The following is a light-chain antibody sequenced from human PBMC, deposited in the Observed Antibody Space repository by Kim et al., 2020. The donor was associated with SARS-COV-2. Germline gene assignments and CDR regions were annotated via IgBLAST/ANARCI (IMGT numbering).Light chain of an antibody. CDR2: EDY. V-gene: IGLV6-57*01. CDR1: SGNIASNF. CDR3: QSYDATNQV. J-gene: IGLJ3*02. Sequence: NFMLTQHHSVSDSPGKTVTISCTRSSGNIASNFVQWYQQRPGSSPTIVIYEDYQRPSGVPDRFAGSIDRSANSASLTISGLKTEDEADYYCQSYDATNQVFGGGTKLSVL.